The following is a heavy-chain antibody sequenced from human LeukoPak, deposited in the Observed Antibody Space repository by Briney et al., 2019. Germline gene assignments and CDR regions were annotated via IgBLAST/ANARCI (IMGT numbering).Heavy chain of an antibody. J-gene: IGHJ4*02. Sequence: PGGSLRLSCSASGFTFSSYTMYWVRQAPGKGLEFLSVINGDGRSTYYADSVKGRFTLSRDNSKNTLYLQMSSLRAEDTAVYYCVGDQVDNTGYLRWGQGTRVTVSS. CDR1: GFTFSSYT. D-gene: IGHD3-22*01. V-gene: IGHV3-64D*06. CDR2: INGDGRST. CDR3: VGDQVDNTGYLR.